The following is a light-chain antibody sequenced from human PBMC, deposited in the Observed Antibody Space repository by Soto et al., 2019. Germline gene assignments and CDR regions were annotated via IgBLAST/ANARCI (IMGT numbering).Light chain of an antibody. CDR3: QQYGNWAWT. Sequence: EIVMTQSPDTLSVSPGERATLSCRASQSVGSNLAWYQQPPGQAPRLLIHSASTRATGIPARFSGSGSGTEFPRTVSGAQSEVFAVYYWQQYGNWAWTVGQGTKLDIK. V-gene: IGKV3-15*01. CDR1: QSVGSN. J-gene: IGKJ2*01. CDR2: SAS.